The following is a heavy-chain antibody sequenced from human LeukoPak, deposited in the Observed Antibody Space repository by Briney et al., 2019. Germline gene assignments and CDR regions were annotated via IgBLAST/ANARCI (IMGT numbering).Heavy chain of an antibody. CDR3: ITDLMDI. CDR2: IKSKSDDETI. V-gene: IGHV3-15*01. J-gene: IGHJ6*01. CDR1: GFTFSNAW. Sequence: GGSLRLSCEVSGFTFSNAWMSCVRQAPGKGLEWVGRIKSKSDDETIDYAAPVKGRFTISRDDSKNTLYLQMTSLKTEDTAVSYGITDLMDIWGQGTTVTVSS.